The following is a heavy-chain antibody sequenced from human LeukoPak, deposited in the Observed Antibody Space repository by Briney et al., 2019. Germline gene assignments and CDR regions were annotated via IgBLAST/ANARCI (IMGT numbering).Heavy chain of an antibody. CDR1: GYSFTSYW. D-gene: IGHD2-15*01. CDR3: ARVPRYCSGGSCRASSFDY. J-gene: IGHJ4*02. V-gene: IGHV5-51*01. Sequence: GESLKISCKGSGYSFTSYWIGWVRQMPGKGLEWMGIIYPGDSDTRYSPSFQGQVTISADKSISTAYQQWSSLKASDTAMYYCARVPRYCSGGSCRASSFDYWGQGTLVTVSS. CDR2: IYPGDSDT.